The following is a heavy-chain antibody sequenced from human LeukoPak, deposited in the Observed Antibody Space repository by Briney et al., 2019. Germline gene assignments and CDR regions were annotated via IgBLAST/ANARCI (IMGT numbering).Heavy chain of an antibody. CDR2: IYHSGST. D-gene: IGHD2-21*01. J-gene: IGHJ2*01. V-gene: IGHV4-59*01. CDR1: GGSISNYY. Sequence: PSETLSLTCTVSGGSISNYYWSWIRQPPGKGLEWIGYIYHSGSTNYNPSLKSRVTISVDTSKNQFSLKLSSVTTADTAVYYCATSGDFWYFDLRGRGTLVTVSS. CDR3: ATSGDFWYFDL.